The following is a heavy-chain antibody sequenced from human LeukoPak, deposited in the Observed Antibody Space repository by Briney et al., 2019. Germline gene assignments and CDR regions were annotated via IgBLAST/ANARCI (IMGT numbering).Heavy chain of an antibody. D-gene: IGHD6-13*01. CDR3: ARGRSSSSWYFGPPFAY. J-gene: IGHJ4*02. Sequence: PSETLSLTCAVYGGSFSGYYWSWIRQPPGKGLEWIGEINHSGSTNYNPSLKSRVIISVDTSKNQFSLKLCSVTAADTAVYYCARGRSSSSWYFGPPFAYWGQGTLVTVSS. CDR2: INHSGST. V-gene: IGHV4-34*01. CDR1: GGSFSGYY.